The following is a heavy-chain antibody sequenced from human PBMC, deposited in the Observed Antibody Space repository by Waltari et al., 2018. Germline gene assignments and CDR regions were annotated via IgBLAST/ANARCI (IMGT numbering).Heavy chain of an antibody. CDR2: IYHSGGT. V-gene: IGHV4-38-2*02. CDR1: GYSISSGYY. CDR3: ARDYYDFWSGYPFDY. D-gene: IGHD3-3*01. Sequence: QVQLQESGPGLVKPSETLSLTCTVSGYSISSGYYWGWIRQPPGKGLEWIGSIYHSGGTYYNPSLKSRVTLSVDTSKNQFSLKLSSVTAADTAVYYCARDYYDFWSGYPFDYWGQGTLVTVSS. J-gene: IGHJ4*02.